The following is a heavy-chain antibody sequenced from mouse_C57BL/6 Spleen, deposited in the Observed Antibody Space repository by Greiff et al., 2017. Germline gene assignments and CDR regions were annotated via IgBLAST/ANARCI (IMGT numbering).Heavy chain of an antibody. J-gene: IGHJ2*01. CDR1: GFTFSSYT. CDR2: ISGGGGNT. Sequence: EVNVVESGGGLVKPGGSLKLSCAASGFTFSSYTMSWVRQTPEKRLGWVATISGGGGNTYYPDSVKGRFTISRDNAKNTLYLQLSSLRSEDTALYYCATYGYYFDYWGQGTTRPVSS. V-gene: IGHV5-9*04. D-gene: IGHD1-1*02. CDR3: ATYGYYFDY.